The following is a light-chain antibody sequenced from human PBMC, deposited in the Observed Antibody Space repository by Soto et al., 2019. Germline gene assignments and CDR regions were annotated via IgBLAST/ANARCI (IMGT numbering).Light chain of an antibody. J-gene: IGLJ2*01. CDR3: STYTSSRTR. V-gene: IGLV2-14*01. Sequence: QSALTQPASVSGSPGQSITISCTGTSSDIGGYIYVSWYQHHPGKAPKLLIYEVSNRPSGVSNRFSGSKSGNTASLTISGLQVEDEADYFCSTYTSSRTRFGGGTKVTVL. CDR1: SSDIGGYIY. CDR2: EVS.